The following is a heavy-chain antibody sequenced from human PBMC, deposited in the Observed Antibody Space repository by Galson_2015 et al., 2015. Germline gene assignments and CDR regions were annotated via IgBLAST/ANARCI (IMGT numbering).Heavy chain of an antibody. CDR2: INHSGST. Sequence: SETLSLTCAVYGGSFSGFYWSWIRQPPGEGLEWIGEINHSGSTNYNPSLKSRVTISVDTSKNQFSLKLNSVTASDTAVYYCARGGKSGYYIPPLYYYGMDVWGQGTTVTVSS. D-gene: IGHD3-3*01. V-gene: IGHV4-34*01. J-gene: IGHJ6*02. CDR3: ARGGKSGYYIPPLYYYGMDV. CDR1: GGSFSGFY.